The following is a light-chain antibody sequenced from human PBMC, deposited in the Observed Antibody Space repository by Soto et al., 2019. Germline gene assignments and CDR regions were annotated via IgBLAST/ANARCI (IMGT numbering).Light chain of an antibody. Sequence: EIVMTQSPATLSVSPGERATPSWRASQTIDTNLAWYQQKPGQAPRLLIFGASTRATGIPARFSGSGSGTEFSLTITSLKSEDFALYYCQQYNNRHPWTFGQGTKVDIK. CDR2: GAS. V-gene: IGKV3-15*01. CDR1: QTIDTN. CDR3: QQYNNRHPWT. J-gene: IGKJ1*01.